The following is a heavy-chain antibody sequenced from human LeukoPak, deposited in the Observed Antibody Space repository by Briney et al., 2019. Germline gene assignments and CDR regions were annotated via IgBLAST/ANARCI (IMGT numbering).Heavy chain of an antibody. CDR2: INPNSGGT. CDR3: ARDIAVAGFFDY. Sequence: ASVKVSCKASGYNFTGYYMHWVRQAPGQGLEWMGRINPNSGGTNYAQKFQGRVTMTRDTSISTAYMELSRLRSDDTAVYYCARDIAVAGFFDYWGQGTLVTVSS. V-gene: IGHV1-2*06. CDR1: GYNFTGYY. D-gene: IGHD6-19*01. J-gene: IGHJ4*02.